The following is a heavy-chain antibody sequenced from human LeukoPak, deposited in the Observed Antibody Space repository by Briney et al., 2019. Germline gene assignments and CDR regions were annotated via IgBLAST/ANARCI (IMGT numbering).Heavy chain of an antibody. Sequence: SETLSLTCTVSGGSISSYYWSWIRQPAGKGLEWIGRIYTSGSTNYNPSLKSRVTMSVDTSKNQFSLKLSSVTAADTAVYYCARDQGDYGSGSYYKRRGYFDYWGQGTLVTVSS. CDR3: ARDQGDYGSGSYYKRRGYFDY. CDR2: IYTSGST. V-gene: IGHV4-4*07. CDR1: GGSISSYY. J-gene: IGHJ4*02. D-gene: IGHD3-10*01.